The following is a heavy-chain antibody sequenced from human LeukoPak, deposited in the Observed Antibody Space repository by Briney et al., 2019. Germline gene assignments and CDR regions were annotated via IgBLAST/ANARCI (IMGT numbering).Heavy chain of an antibody. V-gene: IGHV4-34*01. CDR3: ASSGWYWFDP. D-gene: IGHD6-19*01. J-gene: IGHJ5*02. CDR1: GGSFSGYY. CDR2: INHSGST. Sequence: PSETLSLTCAVYGGSFSGYYWSWIRQPPGKGLEWIGEINHSGSTNYNPSLKSRVTISVDTSKNQFSLKLSSVTAADTAVYYCASSGWYWFDPWGQGTLVTVSS.